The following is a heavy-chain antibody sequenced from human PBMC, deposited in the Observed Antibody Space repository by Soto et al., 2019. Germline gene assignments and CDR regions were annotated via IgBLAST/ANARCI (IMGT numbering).Heavy chain of an antibody. CDR1: GYTFTSYA. CDR3: ARESYRGEFAY. Sequence: QVQLVQSGAEEKKPGASVKVSCKASGYTFTSYAMHWVRQAPGQRLEWMGWINAGNGNTKYSQKSHGRVTITRDTSATTAYMELSSLRSEDTAVYYSARESYRGEFAYWAQGPLVTVSS. D-gene: IGHD3-3*01. J-gene: IGHJ4*02. V-gene: IGHV1-3*05. CDR2: INAGNGNT.